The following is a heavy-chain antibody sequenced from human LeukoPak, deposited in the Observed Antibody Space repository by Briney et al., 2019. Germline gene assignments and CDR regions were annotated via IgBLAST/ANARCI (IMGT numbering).Heavy chain of an antibody. J-gene: IGHJ4*02. CDR3: ARGERYFDWLLPVGY. CDR2: ISYDGSNK. V-gene: IGHV3-30-3*01. D-gene: IGHD3-9*01. CDR1: GFTFSSYA. Sequence: GGSLRLSCAASGFTFSSYAMHWVRQAPGKGLEWVAVISYDGSNKYYADSVKGRFTISRDNSKNTLYLQMNSLRAEDTAVYYCARGERYFDWLLPVGYWGQGTLVTVSS.